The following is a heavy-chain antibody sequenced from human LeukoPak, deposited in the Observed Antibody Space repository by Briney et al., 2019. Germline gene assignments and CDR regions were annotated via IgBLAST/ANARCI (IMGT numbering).Heavy chain of an antibody. CDR3: ARDRGRVAALDY. J-gene: IGHJ4*02. CDR1: GFTFSDYY. Sequence: GGSLRLSCAASGFTFSDYYMSWIRQAPGKGLEWVSYISSSGSTIYYADSVKGRFTISRDNAKNSLHLQMSSLRAEDTAVYYCARDRGRVAALDYWGQGTLVTVSS. CDR2: ISSSGSTI. D-gene: IGHD2-15*01. V-gene: IGHV3-11*04.